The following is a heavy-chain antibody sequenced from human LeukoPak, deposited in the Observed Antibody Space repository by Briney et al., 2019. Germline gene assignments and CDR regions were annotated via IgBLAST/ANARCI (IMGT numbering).Heavy chain of an antibody. V-gene: IGHV3-21*01. CDR2: ISSSSSYI. CDR1: GFTFSSYS. Sequence: PGGSLRLSCAASGFTFSSYSMNWVRQAPGKGLEWVTSISSSSSYIYYADSVKGRFTISRDNAKNSLYPQMNSLRAEYTAVYYCARDGPYSSGWYDYWGQGTLVTVSS. CDR3: ARDGPYSSGWYDY. J-gene: IGHJ4*02. D-gene: IGHD6-19*01.